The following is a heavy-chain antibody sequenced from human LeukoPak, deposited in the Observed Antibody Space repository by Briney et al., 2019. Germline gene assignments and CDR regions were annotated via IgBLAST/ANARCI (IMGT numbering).Heavy chain of an antibody. Sequence: GGSLRLSCAASGFTFSGYAMSWVRQAPGKGLEWVSAISGSGSTTYYADSVKGRFTISRDNSKNTLYLQMNSLRAEDTAVYYCARDNVVVPAAPVGYYYGMDVWGQGTTVTVSS. J-gene: IGHJ6*02. D-gene: IGHD2-2*01. V-gene: IGHV3-23*01. CDR2: ISGSGSTT. CDR1: GFTFSGYA. CDR3: ARDNVVVPAAPVGYYYGMDV.